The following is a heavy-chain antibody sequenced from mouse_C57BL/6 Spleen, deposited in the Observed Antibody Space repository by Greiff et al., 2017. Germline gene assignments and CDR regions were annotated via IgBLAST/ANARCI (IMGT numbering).Heavy chain of an antibody. V-gene: IGHV5-6*02. Sequence: EVKLVESGGDLVKPGGSLKLSCAASGFTFSSSGMSCVRQTPDKRLAWVATISSGGSYTYYPDSVKGRFTISRDNAKNTLYLQMSSLKSEDTAMYYCARDSYYYGSSYLDYWGQGTTLTVSS. CDR3: ARDSYYYGSSYLDY. CDR2: ISSGGSYT. J-gene: IGHJ2*01. D-gene: IGHD1-1*01. CDR1: GFTFSSSG.